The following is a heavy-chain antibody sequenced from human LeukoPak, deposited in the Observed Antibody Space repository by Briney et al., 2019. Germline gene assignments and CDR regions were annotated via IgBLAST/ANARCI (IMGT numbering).Heavy chain of an antibody. D-gene: IGHD3-10*01. J-gene: IGHJ4*02. V-gene: IGHV1-8*01. CDR1: GYTFTSYD. CDR3: ARGRWVTMAAYYFDY. Sequence: ASVKVSCKASGYTFTSYDINWVRQATGQGLEWMGWMNPNSGNTGYAQKFQGRVTMTRNTSISTAHMELSSLRSEDTAVYYCARGRWVTMAAYYFDYWGQGTLVTVSS. CDR2: MNPNSGNT.